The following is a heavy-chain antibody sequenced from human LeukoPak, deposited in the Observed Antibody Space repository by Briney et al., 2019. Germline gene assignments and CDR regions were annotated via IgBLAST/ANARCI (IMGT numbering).Heavy chain of an antibody. CDR2: IGGSASNI. Sequence: RTGGSLRLSCAASGLTVTDYYMHWIRQVPGKGLEWVSFIGGSASNIYYADSVKGRFTISRDNAKNSLYLQMNSLRAEDTAVYYCAKEWSAFDIWGQGTMVTVSS. D-gene: IGHD2-15*01. CDR1: GLTVTDYY. J-gene: IGHJ3*02. CDR3: AKEWSAFDI. V-gene: IGHV3-11*04.